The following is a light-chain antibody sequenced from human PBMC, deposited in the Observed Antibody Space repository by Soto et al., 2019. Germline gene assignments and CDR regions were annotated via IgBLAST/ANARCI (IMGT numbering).Light chain of an antibody. Sequence: QSVLTQPPSASGTPGQRVTISCSGSSSSIGSNTVNWYQQLPGTAPKRLIYGHNQRPSGVPDRFSGSKSGTSASLAISGLQSEDEADYYCAAWDDSLNGRVFGGGTKLTVL. CDR1: SSSIGSNT. CDR3: AAWDDSLNGRV. V-gene: IGLV1-44*01. J-gene: IGLJ2*01. CDR2: GHN.